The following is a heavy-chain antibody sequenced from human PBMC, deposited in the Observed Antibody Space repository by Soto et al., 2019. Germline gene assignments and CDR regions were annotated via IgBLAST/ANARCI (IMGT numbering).Heavy chain of an antibody. D-gene: IGHD3-3*01. CDR2: IYSGGST. CDR3: ARDNVWSGYYSFFDY. V-gene: IGHV4-4*07. CDR1: GGSISNHF. J-gene: IGHJ4*02. Sequence: QVQLQESGPGLVKSSETLSLTCSVSGGSISNHFWSWIRQPAGKRPEWIGRIYSGGSTTYNPSLQSRVSMSVDTSKNQFSLKLRSVTAADTAIYYCARDNVWSGYYSFFDYWGQGSLVTVFS.